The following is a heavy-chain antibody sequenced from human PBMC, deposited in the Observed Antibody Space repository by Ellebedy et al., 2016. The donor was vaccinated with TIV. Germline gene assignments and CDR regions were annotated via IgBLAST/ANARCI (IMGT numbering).Heavy chain of an antibody. CDR2: IYQDGSEK. J-gene: IGHJ5*02. Sequence: GGSLRLSCAASGFNFNSYWMGWVRQAPGKGLEWVANIYQDGSEKYYVDSAKGRFTISRDNPKKSLYLQMNSLRAEDTAVYYCARRGSYGHYAVHINNFFDRWGQGTPVTVSS. V-gene: IGHV3-7*01. D-gene: IGHD4-17*01. CDR1: GFNFNSYW. CDR3: ARRGSYGHYAVHINNFFDR.